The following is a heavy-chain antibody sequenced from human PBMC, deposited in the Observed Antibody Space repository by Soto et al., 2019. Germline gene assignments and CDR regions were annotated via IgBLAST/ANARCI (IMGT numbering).Heavy chain of an antibody. CDR3: AKEMFPRTVLDSSSPWGDF. V-gene: IGHV3-30*18. J-gene: IGHJ4*02. Sequence: PGGSLRLSCTASGFTFSEYGIHWVRQAPGKGLEWVAVISYGGSHKYYAGSVKGRFTISRDDSKNTVYLQMNSLKTDDTAVYYCAKEMFPRTVLDSSSPWGDFWGRGSLVTAPQ. CDR2: ISYGGSHK. CDR1: GFTFSEYG. D-gene: IGHD2-15*01.